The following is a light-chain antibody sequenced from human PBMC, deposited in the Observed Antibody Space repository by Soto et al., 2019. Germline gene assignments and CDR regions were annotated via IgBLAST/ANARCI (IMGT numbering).Light chain of an antibody. CDR3: QQYSDYTWT. V-gene: IGKV1-5*03. CDR2: KAS. J-gene: IGKJ1*01. CDR1: KSMSSW. Sequence: GDRVTITCLSRKSMSSWLPWYQQRPDKGPKLLIYKASSLESGVPSRFSGSGSGTEFTLTISSLQPDDFAVYYCQQYSDYTWTFGRGTKVDIK.